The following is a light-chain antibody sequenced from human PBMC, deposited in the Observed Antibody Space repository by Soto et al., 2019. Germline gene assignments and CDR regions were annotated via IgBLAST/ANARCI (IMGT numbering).Light chain of an antibody. Sequence: DIQMTQSPSTLSASVGDRVTITCRASQSISSWLAWYQQKPGKAPKLLIYKASSLESEVPSRFSGSGSGTEVTITISSLQPDDFATYCCQQYNSLWTFGQGTKGEIK. CDR3: QQYNSLWT. CDR2: KAS. CDR1: QSISSW. J-gene: IGKJ1*01. V-gene: IGKV1-5*03.